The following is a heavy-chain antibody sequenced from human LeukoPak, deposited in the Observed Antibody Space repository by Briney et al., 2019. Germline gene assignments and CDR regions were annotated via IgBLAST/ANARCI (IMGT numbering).Heavy chain of an antibody. CDR1: GFTFSSYS. CDR3: ARVLRYFDSTTMDY. Sequence: GGSLRLSCAASGFTFSSYSMNWVRQAPGKGLEWVSYISSSSSTIYYADSVKGRFTISRDNAKNSLYLQMNSLRAEDTAVYYCARVLRYFDSTTMDYWGQGTLVTVSS. CDR2: ISSSSSTI. J-gene: IGHJ4*02. D-gene: IGHD3-9*01. V-gene: IGHV3-48*01.